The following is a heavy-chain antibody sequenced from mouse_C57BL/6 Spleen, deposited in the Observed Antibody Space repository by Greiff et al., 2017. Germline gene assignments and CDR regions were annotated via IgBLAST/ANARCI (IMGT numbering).Heavy chain of an antibody. CDR3: AKRGDYDDGYAMDY. Sequence: VQGVESGPGLVQPSQSLSITCTVSGFSLTSYGVHWVRQSPGKGLEWLGVIWRGGSTDYNAAFMFRLSITKDNSKSQVFFKMNSLQADDTAIYYCAKRGDYDDGYAMDYWGQGTSVTVSS. CDR1: GFSLTSYG. V-gene: IGHV2-5*01. CDR2: IWRGGST. J-gene: IGHJ4*01. D-gene: IGHD2-4*01.